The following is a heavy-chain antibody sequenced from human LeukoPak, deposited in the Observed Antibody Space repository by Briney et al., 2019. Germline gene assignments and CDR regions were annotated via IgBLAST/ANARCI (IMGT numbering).Heavy chain of an antibody. CDR2: ISGGGGST. D-gene: IGHD4/OR15-4a*01. CDR1: GFTFSSYA. CDR3: ANVGGMTMVKTGTLIY. J-gene: IGHJ4*02. V-gene: IGHV3-23*01. Sequence: GGSLRLSCAASGFTFSSYAMSWVRQAPGKGLEWVSAISGGGGSTYYADSVKGRFTISRDNSKNTLYLQMNSLRAEDTAVYYCANVGGMTMVKTGTLIYWGQGTLVTVSS.